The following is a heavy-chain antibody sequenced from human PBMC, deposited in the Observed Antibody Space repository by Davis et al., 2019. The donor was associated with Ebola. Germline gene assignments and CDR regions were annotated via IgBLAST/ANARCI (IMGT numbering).Heavy chain of an antibody. V-gene: IGHV3-53*05. CDR1: GFTVSSNY. J-gene: IGHJ6*03. Sequence: PGGSLRLSCAASGFTVSSNYMSWVRQAPGKGLEWVSVIYSCGSTYYADSVKGRFTISRDNSKNTLYLQMNSLRAEDTAVYYCARRVPAAIGDYYYYMDVWGKGTTVTVSS. CDR3: ARRVPAAIGDYYYYMDV. D-gene: IGHD2-2*02. CDR2: IYSCGST.